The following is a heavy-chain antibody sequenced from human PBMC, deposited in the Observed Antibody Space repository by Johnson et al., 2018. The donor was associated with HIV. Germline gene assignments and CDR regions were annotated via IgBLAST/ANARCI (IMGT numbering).Heavy chain of an antibody. V-gene: IGHV3-15*01. CDR1: GFTFSNAW. D-gene: IGHD1-26*01. J-gene: IGHJ3*02. Sequence: VQLVESGGDLVKPGGSLRLSCAASGFTFSNAWMSWVRQAPGKGLEWVGRIKSKTDGGTTDYAAPVKGRFTISRDDSKNTLYLQMNSLKTEDTAVYYCTESGSYYPPDAFDIWGQGTMVTVSS. CDR3: TESGSYYPPDAFDI. CDR2: IKSKTDGGTT.